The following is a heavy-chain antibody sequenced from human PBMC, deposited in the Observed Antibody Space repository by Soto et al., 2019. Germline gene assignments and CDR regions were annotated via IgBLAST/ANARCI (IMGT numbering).Heavy chain of an antibody. D-gene: IGHD2-2*01. Sequence: SETLSLTCTVSGGSISSSSYYWGWIRQPPGKGLEWIGSIYYSGSTYYNPSLKSRVTISVDTSKNQFSLKLSSVTAADTAVYYCECLPYYYYYGMDVWDQGTTVTVSS. CDR2: IYYSGST. J-gene: IGHJ6*02. V-gene: IGHV4-39*01. CDR1: GGSISSSSYY. CDR3: ECLPYYYYYGMDV.